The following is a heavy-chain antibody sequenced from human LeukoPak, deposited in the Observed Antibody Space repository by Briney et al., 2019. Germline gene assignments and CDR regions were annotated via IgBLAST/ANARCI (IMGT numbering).Heavy chain of an antibody. J-gene: IGHJ3*02. CDR3: ARDDVVVVAAMFGNAFDI. CDR2: ISAYNGNT. Sequence: ASVKVSCKASGYTFTSYGISWVRQAPGQGLEWMGWISAYNGNTNYAQKLQGRVTMTTDTSTSTDYMELRSLRSDDTAVYYCARDDVVVVAAMFGNAFDIWGQGTMVTVSS. D-gene: IGHD2-15*01. CDR1: GYTFTSYG. V-gene: IGHV1-18*01.